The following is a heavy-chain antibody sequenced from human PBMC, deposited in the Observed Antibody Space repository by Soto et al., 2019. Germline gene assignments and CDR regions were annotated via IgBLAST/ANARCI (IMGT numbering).Heavy chain of an antibody. V-gene: IGHV4-59*01. CDR2: IYYSGST. J-gene: IGHJ3*02. D-gene: IGHD3-10*01. CDR3: ARGGGSYSNENDAFDI. Sequence: SETLSLTCTVSGGSISSYYWSWIRQPPGKGLEWIGYIYYSGSTNYNPSLKSRVTISVDTSKNQFSLKLRSVTAADTAVYSCARGGGSYSNENDAFDIWGQGTMVTVSS. CDR1: GGSISSYY.